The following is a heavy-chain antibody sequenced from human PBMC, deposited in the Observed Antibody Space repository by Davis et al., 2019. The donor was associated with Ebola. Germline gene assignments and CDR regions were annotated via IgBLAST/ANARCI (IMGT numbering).Heavy chain of an antibody. CDR3: ARGGGVGTADY. J-gene: IGHJ4*02. D-gene: IGHD1-1*01. CDR2: IKQDGSEK. V-gene: IGHV3-7*03. Sequence: GESLKISCAASGFTFSSYWMSWVRQAPGKGLEWVANIKQDGSEKYYVDSVKGRFTISRENAKNSMYLQMNSPRDDDTAVYYCARGGGVGTADYWGQGTLVTVSS. CDR1: GFTFSSYW.